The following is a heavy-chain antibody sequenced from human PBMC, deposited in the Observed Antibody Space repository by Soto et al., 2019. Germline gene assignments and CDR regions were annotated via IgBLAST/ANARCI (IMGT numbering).Heavy chain of an antibody. J-gene: IGHJ6*02. V-gene: IGHV1-69*01. CDR1: GGIFTNNA. CDR2: VIPLFDTA. Sequence: QVQVVQSGAEVKKPGSSVKVSCKDAGGIFTNNAISWVRQAPDQGLAWLGGVIPLFDTAYYAPIFRGRLRFSADGATTTAYMELSGLTSADTAVYFCATGGPNDGYNFYHGMDVWGQGTTVTVS. D-gene: IGHD3-16*01. CDR3: ATGGPNDGYNFYHGMDV.